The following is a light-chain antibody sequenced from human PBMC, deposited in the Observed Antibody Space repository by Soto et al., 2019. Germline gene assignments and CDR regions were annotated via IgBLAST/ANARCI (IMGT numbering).Light chain of an antibody. CDR2: LNNDGSH. Sequence: QPVLTQSPSASASLGASVKLTCTLSSGHSSYAIAWHQKQPGKGPRYLMDLNNDGSHTKGDGIPDRFSGSSSGADRYLIISSLQSEDEADYYCASWDDSVNGLVIGGGTKLTVL. V-gene: IGLV4-69*01. CDR3: ASWDDSVNGLV. CDR1: SGHSSYA. J-gene: IGLJ3*02.